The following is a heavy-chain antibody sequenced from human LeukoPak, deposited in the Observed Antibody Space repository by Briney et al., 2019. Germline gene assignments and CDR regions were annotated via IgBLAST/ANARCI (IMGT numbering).Heavy chain of an antibody. J-gene: IGHJ4*02. Sequence: SETLSLTSTVSGGSPSEDTTSCVPHPPGKGLEWSWSVFQTVRTSGTTNKNTSLARRVRISIDTSRSQFSLKVTSVTAADTAVYYCDRREGSSWDMLYWGQGILVTVSS. V-gene: IGHV4-4*08. CDR3: DRREGSSWDMLY. D-gene: IGHD6-13*01. CDR2: VFQTVRTSGTT. CDR1: GGSPSEDT.